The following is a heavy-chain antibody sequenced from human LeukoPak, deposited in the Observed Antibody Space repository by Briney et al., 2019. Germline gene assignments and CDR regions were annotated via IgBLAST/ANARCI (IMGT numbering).Heavy chain of an antibody. CDR1: GFSFSTYW. Sequence: PGGPLRLSCVDSGFSFSTYWLSWVRQAAGKGLEGVARVKPAGREKYYVDFVKGRFPISRDNAKNSLYLQLNSLRAEDTALFYCARDRGGSGWYEFESWGQGTLVSVSS. J-gene: IGHJ4*02. CDR2: VKPAGREK. D-gene: IGHD6-19*01. CDR3: ARDRGGSGWYEFES. V-gene: IGHV3-7*01.